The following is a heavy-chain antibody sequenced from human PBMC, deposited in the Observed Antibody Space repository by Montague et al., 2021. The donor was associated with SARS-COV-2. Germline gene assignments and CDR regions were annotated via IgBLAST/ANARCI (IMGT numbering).Heavy chain of an antibody. Sequence: SETLSLTCTVYGGPLSPFYWSWLRQRPAKGLEWIGYIFYNGNTRYNPSLKSRLTFSVDTSKNQFSLELRSVTAADAGVYYCGGGQAGDVWGQGTTVTVSS. CDR2: IFYNGNT. D-gene: IGHD2-15*01. CDR3: GGGQAGDV. J-gene: IGHJ6*02. CDR1: GGPLSPFY. V-gene: IGHV4-59*12.